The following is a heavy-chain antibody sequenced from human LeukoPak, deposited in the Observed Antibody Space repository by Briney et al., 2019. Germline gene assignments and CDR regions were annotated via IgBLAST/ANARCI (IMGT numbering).Heavy chain of an antibody. J-gene: IGHJ4*02. CDR1: GYTFTGYY. V-gene: IGHV1-2*02. D-gene: IGHD2-2*01. CDR3: ARVGGSSTSGLDY. Sequence: ASVKVSCKASGYTFTGYYMHWVRQAPGQGPEWMGWINPNSGGTNYAQKFQGRVTMTRDTSISTAYMELSRLRSDDTAVYYCARVGGSSTSGLDYWGQGTLVTVSS. CDR2: INPNSGGT.